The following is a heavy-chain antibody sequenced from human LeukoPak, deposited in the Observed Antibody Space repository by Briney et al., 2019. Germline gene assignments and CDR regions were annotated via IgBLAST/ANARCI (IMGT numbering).Heavy chain of an antibody. D-gene: IGHD3/OR15-3a*01. Sequence: SETLSLTCTVSGGSIGSYYWSWLRQPPPARREWVGYVYYSGSTNYNPSLKSRVTISVDTSKNQFSLKLSSVTAADTAVYYCARDRGATGTLDYWGQGILVTVSS. CDR2: VYYSGST. J-gene: IGHJ4*02. CDR3: ARDRGATGTLDY. V-gene: IGHV4-59*12. CDR1: GGSIGSYY.